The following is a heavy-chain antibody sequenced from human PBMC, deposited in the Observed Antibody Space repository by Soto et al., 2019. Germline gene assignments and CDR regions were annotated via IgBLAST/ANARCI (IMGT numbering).Heavy chain of an antibody. Sequence: EVQLLESGGGLVQPGGSLRLSCAASAFTFSSYAMSWVRQSPGKGLEWVSGISGSGISTYYADSVKGRFSISRDNSKNPLYLQMDSLRAEDTAVYYCARDPGAITVAGNFDYWGQGTLVNVSS. J-gene: IGHJ4*02. CDR1: AFTFSSYA. D-gene: IGHD6-19*01. CDR2: ISGSGIST. CDR3: ARDPGAITVAGNFDY. V-gene: IGHV3-23*01.